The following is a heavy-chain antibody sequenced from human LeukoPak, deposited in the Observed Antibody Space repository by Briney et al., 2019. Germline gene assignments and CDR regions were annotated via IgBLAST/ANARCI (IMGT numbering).Heavy chain of an antibody. CDR1: GFTFSSYG. D-gene: IGHD6-13*01. CDR3: AKDIGQQPGTSDY. V-gene: IGHV3-30*18. J-gene: IGHJ4*02. Sequence: PGGSLRLSCAASGFTFSSYGMHWVRQAPGKGLEWVAVISYDGSNKYYADSVKGRFTISRDNAKNSLYLQMNSLRAEDTALYYCAKDIGQQPGTSDYWGQGTLVTVSS. CDR2: ISYDGSNK.